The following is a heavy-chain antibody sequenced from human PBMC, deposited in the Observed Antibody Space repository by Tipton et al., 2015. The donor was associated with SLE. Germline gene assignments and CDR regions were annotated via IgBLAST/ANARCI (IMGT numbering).Heavy chain of an antibody. CDR1: GGSINGYH. V-gene: IGHV4-59*08. Sequence: TLSLTCTVSGGSINGYHWSWVRQPPGEGLEWIGFISFGGTTNYNPSLASRVTISVDSYKSQFSLKLSSVTAADTAVYYCARRGGQLVPVFDYWGQGTLVTVSS. D-gene: IGHD6-6*01. CDR2: ISFGGTT. J-gene: IGHJ4*02. CDR3: ARRGGQLVPVFDY.